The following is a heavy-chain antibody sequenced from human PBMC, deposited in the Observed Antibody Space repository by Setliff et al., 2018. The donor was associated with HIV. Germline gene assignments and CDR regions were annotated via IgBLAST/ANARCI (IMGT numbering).Heavy chain of an antibody. J-gene: IGHJ4*02. CDR1: GGSISSYY. Sequence: SETLSLTCTVSGGSISSYYWSWIRQSPGKGLEWIGSIYYSGSINYNPSLESRVTISVDMSKNQFSLRLSSVTAADTAVYYCARHSFPFGGKGVDYWGQGTLVTVSS. V-gene: IGHV4-59*08. D-gene: IGHD2-15*01. CDR2: IYYSGSI. CDR3: ARHSFPFGGKGVDY.